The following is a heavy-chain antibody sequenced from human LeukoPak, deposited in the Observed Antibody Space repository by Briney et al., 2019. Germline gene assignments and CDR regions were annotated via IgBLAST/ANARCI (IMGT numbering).Heavy chain of an antibody. CDR2: IGSSSSTI. CDR1: GFTFSKYS. Sequence: GGSLRLSCETSGFTFSKYSMNWVRQAPGKGLEWVSYIGSSSSTIHYADSVKGRFTFSRDNAKNSLYLQMNSLTAEDTAVYYCARDLSQNFLSGYLDAFDLWGKGQWSPSLQ. V-gene: IGHV3-48*01. CDR3: ARDLSQNFLSGYLDAFDL. J-gene: IGHJ3*01. D-gene: IGHD3-3*01.